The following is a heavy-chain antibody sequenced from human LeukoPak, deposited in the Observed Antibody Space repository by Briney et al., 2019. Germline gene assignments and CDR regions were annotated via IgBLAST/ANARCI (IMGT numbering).Heavy chain of an antibody. CDR3: ATRLGYCSGGSCYQYYYYMDV. CDR2: IIPIFGTA. Sequence: GASVKDSCKASGGTFSSYAISWVRQAPGQGLEWMGGIIPIFGTANYAQKSQGRVTITADESTSTAYMELSSLRSEDTAVYYCATRLGYCSGGSCYQYYYYMDVWGKGTTVTISS. V-gene: IGHV1-69*13. CDR1: GGTFSSYA. J-gene: IGHJ6*03. D-gene: IGHD2-15*01.